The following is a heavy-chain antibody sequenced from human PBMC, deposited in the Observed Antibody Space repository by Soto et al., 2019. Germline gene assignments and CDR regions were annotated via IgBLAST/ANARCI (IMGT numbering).Heavy chain of an antibody. CDR1: GGSISSYY. V-gene: IGHV4-59*08. D-gene: IGHD4-17*01. J-gene: IGHJ6*02. CDR2: IYYSGST. CDR3: ARLRDYGEPEGYYYYGMDV. Sequence: QVQLQESGPGLVKPSETLSLTCTVSGGSISSYYWSWIRQPPGKGLEWIGYIYYSGSTNYNPSLKSRVTISVDTSKNQFSLKLSSVTAADTAVYYCARLRDYGEPEGYYYYGMDVWGQGTTVTVSS.